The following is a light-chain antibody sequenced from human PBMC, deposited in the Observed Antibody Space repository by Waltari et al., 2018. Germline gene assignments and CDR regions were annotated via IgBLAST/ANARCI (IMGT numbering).Light chain of an antibody. V-gene: IGKV1-27*01. CDR3: QKYNSAPLT. CDR1: QAISNY. CDR2: AAS. J-gene: IGKJ4*01. Sequence: DIQMTQSPSSLSASVGDRVTITCRPSQAISNYLAWYQQKPGKVPKLLIYAASIWQSGVPSRFSGTGSGTGFSLTISSLQPEDVATYYCQKYNSAPLTFGGGTKVEIK.